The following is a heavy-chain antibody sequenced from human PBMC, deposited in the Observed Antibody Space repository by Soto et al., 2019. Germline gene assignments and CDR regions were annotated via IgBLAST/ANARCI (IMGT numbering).Heavy chain of an antibody. CDR1: GYTFTGYY. CDR2: INPNSGGT. D-gene: IGHD2-15*01. V-gene: IGHV1-2*04. J-gene: IGHJ4*02. Sequence: ASVKVSCKASGYTFTGYYMHWVRQAPGQGLEWMGWINPNSGGTNYAQKFQGWVTMTRDTSISTAYMELSRLRSDDTAVYYCASVGGCSGGSCYYGFEHWGQGTLVTVSS. CDR3: ASVGGCSGGSCYYGFEH.